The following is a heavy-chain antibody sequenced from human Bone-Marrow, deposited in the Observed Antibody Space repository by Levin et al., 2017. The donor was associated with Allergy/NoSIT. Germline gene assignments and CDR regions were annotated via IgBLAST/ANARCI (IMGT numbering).Heavy chain of an antibody. Sequence: GGSLRLSCAASGFTLCQYWMTWVRQAPGKGLEWVAKIKADGSEKYYVDSLKGRFSISRDNTRKSVSLQISNLRAEDTAVYYCARDSFSTSSGLDYYYGLDVWGQGTTVTV. J-gene: IGHJ6*02. CDR1: GFTLCQYW. CDR3: ARDSFSTSSGLDYYYGLDV. V-gene: IGHV3-7*01. CDR2: IKADGSEK. D-gene: IGHD2-2*01.